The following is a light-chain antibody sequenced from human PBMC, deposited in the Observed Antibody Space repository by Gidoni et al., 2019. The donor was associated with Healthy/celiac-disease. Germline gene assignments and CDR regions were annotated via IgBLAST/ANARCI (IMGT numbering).Light chain of an antibody. V-gene: IGKV3-20*01. CDR1: QSVSSSY. J-gene: IGKJ2*01. CDR2: GAS. Sequence: IVLPQSPGTLSLSPGERATLSCRASQSVSSSYLAWYQQKPGQAPRLLIYGASSRATGIPDRFSGSGSGTDFTLTISRLEPEDFAVYYCQQYGRTFGQGTKLEIK. CDR3: QQYGRT.